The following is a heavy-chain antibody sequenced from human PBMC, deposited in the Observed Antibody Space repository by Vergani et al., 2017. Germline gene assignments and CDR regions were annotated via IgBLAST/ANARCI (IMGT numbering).Heavy chain of an antibody. V-gene: IGHV1-69*13. D-gene: IGHD3-22*01. Sequence: QVQLVQSGAEVKKPGSSVKVSCKASGGTFSSSAISWVRQAPGQGLEWMGRIIPIFGTANYAQKFQGRVTITADESTSTAYMELSSLRSEDTAVYYCARYYYDSSGYPVSEFDYWGQGTLVTVSS. CDR1: GGTFSSSA. CDR3: ARYYYDSSGYPVSEFDY. CDR2: IIPIFGTA. J-gene: IGHJ4*02.